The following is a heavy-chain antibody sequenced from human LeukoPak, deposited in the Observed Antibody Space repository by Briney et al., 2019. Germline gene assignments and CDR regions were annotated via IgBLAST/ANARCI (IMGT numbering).Heavy chain of an antibody. CDR2: IIPIFGTA. CDR3: ASSDDSGSYSDAFDI. Sequence: ASVKVSCKASGGTFSSYAISWVRQAPGQGLEWMGGIIPIFGTANYAQKFQGRVTITADESTSTAYMELSSLRSEDTAVYYCASSDDSGSYSDAFDIWGQGTMVTVSS. D-gene: IGHD1-26*01. V-gene: IGHV1-69*13. J-gene: IGHJ3*02. CDR1: GGTFSSYA.